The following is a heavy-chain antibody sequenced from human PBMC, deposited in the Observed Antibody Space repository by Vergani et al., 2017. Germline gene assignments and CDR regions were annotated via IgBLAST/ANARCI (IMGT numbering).Heavy chain of an antibody. V-gene: IGHV4-4*07. CDR3: AGGAGYCYDYLDD. CDR2: IYTSGST. Sequence: QVQLQESGPGLVKPSETLSLTCTVSGGSISSYYWSWIRQPAGKGLEWIGRIYTSGSTNYNPSLKSRATMRVDTSKNQFSLKLSSVTAADTAVYYSAGGAGYCYDYLDDWGKGTTVTVSS. D-gene: IGHD4/OR15-4a*01. J-gene: IGHJ6*03. CDR1: GGSISSYY.